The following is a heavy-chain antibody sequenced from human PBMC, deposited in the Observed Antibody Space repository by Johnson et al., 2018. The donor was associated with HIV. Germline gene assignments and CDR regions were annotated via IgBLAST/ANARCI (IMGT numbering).Heavy chain of an antibody. CDR3: AKGGYSYGNAFDI. CDR1: GFTFSSYA. CDR2: ISGSGGST. D-gene: IGHD5-18*01. Sequence: EVQLVESGGGLVQPVGSLRLSCAASGFTFSSYAMSWVRQAPGKGLEWVSAISGSGGSTYYADSVKGRFTISRDNSKNTLYMQMNSLRAEDTAVYYCAKGGYSYGNAFDIWGQGTMVTVSS. J-gene: IGHJ3*02. V-gene: IGHV3-23*04.